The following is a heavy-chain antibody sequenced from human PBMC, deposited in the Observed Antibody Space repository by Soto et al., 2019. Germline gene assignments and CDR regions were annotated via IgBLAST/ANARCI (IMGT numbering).Heavy chain of an antibody. Sequence: GGSLRLSCAASGFTLSGYAMDWVRQAPGKGLEYVSGISSNGVGTYYANSVQGRFTISRDNSKNTVYLQMGSLRPEDMAVYYCAGRARPDFYYMAVWGKGPTVTVSS. CDR3: AGRARPDFYYMAV. CDR2: ISSNGVGT. CDR1: GFTLSGYA. V-gene: IGHV3-64*01. D-gene: IGHD6-6*01. J-gene: IGHJ6*03.